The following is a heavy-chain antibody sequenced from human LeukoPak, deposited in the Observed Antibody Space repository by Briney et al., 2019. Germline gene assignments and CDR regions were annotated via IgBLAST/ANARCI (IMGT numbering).Heavy chain of an antibody. CDR2: ISASGGST. Sequence: GGSLRLSCAASGFTFSSYAMSWVRQAPGKGLEWVSAISASGGSTYNADSVKGRFTISRDNAKNSLYLQMNSLRAEDTAVYYCARDSYGSGSKNFDYWGQGTLVTVSS. V-gene: IGHV3-23*01. CDR1: GFTFSSYA. D-gene: IGHD3-10*01. CDR3: ARDSYGSGSKNFDY. J-gene: IGHJ4*02.